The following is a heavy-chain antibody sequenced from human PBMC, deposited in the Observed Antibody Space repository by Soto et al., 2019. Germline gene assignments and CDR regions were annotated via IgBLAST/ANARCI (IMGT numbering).Heavy chain of an antibody. Sequence: QVQLVESGGGVVQPGRSLRLSCAASGFTFSNYDIHWVRQAPGKGLGWVAVIWYDGSNKYYADSVKGRFTISRDNSKNTLYLQMNSLRAEDTAVYYCARDRGDYGMDVWGQGTTVTVSS. J-gene: IGHJ6*02. CDR1: GFTFSNYD. CDR2: IWYDGSNK. D-gene: IGHD4-17*01. V-gene: IGHV3-33*01. CDR3: ARDRGDYGMDV.